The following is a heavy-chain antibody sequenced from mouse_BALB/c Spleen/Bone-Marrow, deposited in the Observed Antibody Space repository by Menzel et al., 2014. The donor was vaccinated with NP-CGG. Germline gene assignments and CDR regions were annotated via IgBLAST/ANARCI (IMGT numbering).Heavy chain of an antibody. CDR2: ISSGGSYT. D-gene: IGHD3-1*01. V-gene: IGHV5-9-4*01. Sequence: EVMLVESGGGLVKPGGSLKLSCAASGFTFSSYAMSWVRQSPEKRLEWVAEISSGGSYTYYPDTVTGRFTISRDNAKNTLYLKMSSLRSEDTAMYYCARDSSGYFDYWGQGTTLTVSS. CDR1: GFTFSSYA. J-gene: IGHJ2*01. CDR3: ARDSSGYFDY.